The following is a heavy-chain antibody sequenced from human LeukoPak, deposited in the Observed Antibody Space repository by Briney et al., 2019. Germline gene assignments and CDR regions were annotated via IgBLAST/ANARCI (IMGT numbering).Heavy chain of an antibody. J-gene: IGHJ4*02. CDR3: AKGGSYRSQPYFDY. V-gene: IGHV3-48*01. Sequence: GGSLRLSCAASGFTFSSYSMNWARQAPGKGLEWVSYISYSSSTIYYADSVRGRFTISRDNSKNTVYLQMNSLRAEDTAVYYCAKGGSYRSQPYFDYWGQGTPVTVSS. CDR2: ISYSSSTI. CDR1: GFTFSSYS. D-gene: IGHD3-16*02.